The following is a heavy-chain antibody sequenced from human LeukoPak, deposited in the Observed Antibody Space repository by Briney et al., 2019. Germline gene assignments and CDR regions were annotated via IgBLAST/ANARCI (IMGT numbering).Heavy chain of an antibody. J-gene: IGHJ4*02. CDR2: INPKSGGT. V-gene: IGHV1-2*02. Sequence: ASVKVSCKASGYTFTGYCMHWVRQAPGQGLEWMGWINPKSGGTNYAQKFQGRVTMTRDTSISTAYMELSRLRSDDTAVYYCATTTELLWFGELRYYFDYWGQGTLVTVSS. CDR3: ATTTELLWFGELRYYFDY. D-gene: IGHD3-10*01. CDR1: GYTFTGYC.